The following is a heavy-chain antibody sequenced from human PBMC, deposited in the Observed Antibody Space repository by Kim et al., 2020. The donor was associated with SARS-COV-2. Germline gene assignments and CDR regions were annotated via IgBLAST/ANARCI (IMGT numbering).Heavy chain of an antibody. D-gene: IGHD1-26*01. CDR1: GGSFSVYY. CDR3: SGWISFIVGSCYRRWFDY. CDR2: INHSGST. J-gene: IGHJ4*01. V-gene: IGHV4-34*01. Sequence: SETLSLTCAVYGGSFSVYYWSWIRQPPGKGLEWIGEINHSGSTNYNPSLKSRVTISVDTSKNQFSLKLSSVTAADTAGNDVSGWISFIVGSCYRRWFDY.